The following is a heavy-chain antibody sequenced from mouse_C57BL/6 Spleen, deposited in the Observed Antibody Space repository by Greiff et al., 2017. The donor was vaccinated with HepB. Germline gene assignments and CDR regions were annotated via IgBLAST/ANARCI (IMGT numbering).Heavy chain of an antibody. CDR1: GYTFTRYW. D-gene: IGHD2-4*01. V-gene: IGHV1-69*01. Sequence: VQLQQSGAELVMPGASVKLSCKASGYTFTRYWMHWVKQRPGQGLEWIGEIDPSDSYTNYNQKFKGKSTLTVDKSSSTAYMQLSSLTSEDSAVYYCARVDYDPDAMDYWGQGTSVTVSS. J-gene: IGHJ4*01. CDR3: ARVDYDPDAMDY. CDR2: IDPSDSYT.